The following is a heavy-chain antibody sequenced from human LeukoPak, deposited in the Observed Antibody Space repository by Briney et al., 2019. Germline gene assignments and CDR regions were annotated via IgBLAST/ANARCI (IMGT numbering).Heavy chain of an antibody. J-gene: IGHJ4*02. CDR3: AKGPEVLLWFGGYDY. CDR1: GFTLRSYE. V-gene: IGHV3-23*01. D-gene: IGHD3-10*01. CDR2: IEYSGGNT. Sequence: GGSLSLSCTASGFTLRSYEMSWLRQAAGKGVEWVSSIEYSGGNTHYADPVKGRFTISRDNRKNTMDLERNSLRGRDTALYYSAKGPEVLLWFGGYDYWGQGTLVTVSS.